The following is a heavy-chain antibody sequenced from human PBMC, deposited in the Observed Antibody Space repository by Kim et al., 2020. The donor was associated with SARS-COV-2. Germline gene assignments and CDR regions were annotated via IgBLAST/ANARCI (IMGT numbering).Heavy chain of an antibody. CDR3: AKNGYYGSGSYSLYYFDY. V-gene: IGHV3-43D*03. CDR2: ISWDGGST. J-gene: IGHJ4*02. Sequence: GGSLRLSCAASGFTFDDYAMHWVRQAPGKGLEWVSLISWDGGSTYYADSVKGRFTISRDNSKNSLYLQINSLRAEDTALYYCAKNGYYGSGSYSLYYFDYWGQGTLVTVSS. CDR1: GFTFDDYA. D-gene: IGHD3-10*01.